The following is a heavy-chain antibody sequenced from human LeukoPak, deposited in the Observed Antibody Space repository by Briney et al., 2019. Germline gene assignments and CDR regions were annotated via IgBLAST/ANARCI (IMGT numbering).Heavy chain of an antibody. J-gene: IGHJ4*02. Sequence: SGPTLVKPTETLTLTCTFSGFSLTTSGVGVGWIRQPPGKALEWLTLIYWDDEKRFSPSLKSRLTITKDTSKNQVVLTMTNMDPVDTATFYCARYLPVTGTGSFDYWGQGTLVTVSS. CDR2: IYWDDEK. CDR1: GFSLTTSGVG. V-gene: IGHV2-5*02. D-gene: IGHD6-19*01. CDR3: ARYLPVTGTGSFDY.